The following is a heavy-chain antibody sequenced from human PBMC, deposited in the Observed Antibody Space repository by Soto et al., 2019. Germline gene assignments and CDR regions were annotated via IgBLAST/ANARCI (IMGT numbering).Heavy chain of an antibody. Sequence: YMSWVRQAPGKGLEWVSIIYSGGSTYYADSVKGRFTISRDNSKNTLYLQMNSLRAEDTAVYYCARESIVGATNTFDYWGQGPLVTVS. V-gene: IGHV3-66*01. J-gene: IGHJ4*02. CDR1: Y. D-gene: IGHD1-26*01. CDR2: IYSGGST. CDR3: ARESIVGATNTFDY.